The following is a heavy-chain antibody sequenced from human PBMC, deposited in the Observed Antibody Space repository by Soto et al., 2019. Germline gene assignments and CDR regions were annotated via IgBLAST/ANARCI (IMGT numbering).Heavy chain of an antibody. Sequence: GGSLRLSCAASGFTFNDYYMSWIRQAPGKGLEWVSYISSSGSTIYYADSVKGRFTISRDNAKNSLYLQMNSLRAEDTAVYYCARDGNYDFWSGYYLTDYWGQGTLVTVSS. CDR2: ISSSGSTI. D-gene: IGHD3-3*01. CDR1: GFTFNDYY. CDR3: ARDGNYDFWSGYYLTDY. J-gene: IGHJ4*02. V-gene: IGHV3-11*01.